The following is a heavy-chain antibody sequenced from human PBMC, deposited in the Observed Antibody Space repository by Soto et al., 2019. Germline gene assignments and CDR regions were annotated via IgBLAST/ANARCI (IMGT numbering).Heavy chain of an antibody. Sequence: SETLSLTCTVSGGSISSSSYYWGWIRQPPGKGLEWIGSIYYSGSTYYNPSLKSRVTISVDTSKNQFSLKLSSVTAADTAVYYCARQRDIVVVPAAMTPGGYYYMDVWGKGTTVTVSS. CDR1: GGSISSSSYY. CDR3: ARQRDIVVVPAAMTPGGYYYMDV. V-gene: IGHV4-39*01. CDR2: IYYSGST. D-gene: IGHD2-2*01. J-gene: IGHJ6*03.